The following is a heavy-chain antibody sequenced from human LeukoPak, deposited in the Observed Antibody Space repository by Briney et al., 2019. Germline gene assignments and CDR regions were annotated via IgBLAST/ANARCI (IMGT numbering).Heavy chain of an antibody. CDR1: GGTFSSYA. D-gene: IGHD3-22*01. CDR2: IIPILGIA. V-gene: IGHV1-69*04. J-gene: IGHJ4*02. CDR3: AMEGIGIVVVPFDY. Sequence: SVKVSCKASGGTFSSYAVSWVRQAPGQGLEWIGRIIPILGIANYAQKFQGRVTITADKSTSTAYMELSSLRSEDTAVYYCAMEGIGIVVVPFDYWGQGTLVTVSS.